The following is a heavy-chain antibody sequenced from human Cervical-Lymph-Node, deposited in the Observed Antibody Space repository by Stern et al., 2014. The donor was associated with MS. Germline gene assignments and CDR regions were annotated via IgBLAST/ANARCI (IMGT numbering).Heavy chain of an antibody. V-gene: IGHV2-5*01. D-gene: IGHD1-26*01. J-gene: IGHJ4*02. CDR2: IYWNDDK. CDR1: GFSLSTSRVG. Sequence: QVTLKESGPTLVKPTQTLTLTCTFSGFSLSTSRVGVGWIRQPPGKALEWLAFIYWNDDKRYSPSLKSRLTITKDTSKNQVVLTLTNMDPVDTATYYCAHLPSGSFYYYFDYWGQGTRVTVSS. CDR3: AHLPSGSFYYYFDY.